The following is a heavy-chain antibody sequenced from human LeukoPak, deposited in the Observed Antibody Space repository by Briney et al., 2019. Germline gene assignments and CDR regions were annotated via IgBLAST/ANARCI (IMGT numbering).Heavy chain of an antibody. CDR3: ARDPDFDSSGYWNDY. D-gene: IGHD3-22*01. CDR1: GGSISSYY. Sequence: SETLSLTCTVSGGSISSYYWSWIRQPPGKGLEWIGYIYHSGSTYYNPSLKSRVTISVDRSKNQFSLKLSSVTAADTAVYYCARDPDFDSSGYWNDYWGQGTLVTVSS. CDR2: IYHSGST. J-gene: IGHJ4*02. V-gene: IGHV4-59*12.